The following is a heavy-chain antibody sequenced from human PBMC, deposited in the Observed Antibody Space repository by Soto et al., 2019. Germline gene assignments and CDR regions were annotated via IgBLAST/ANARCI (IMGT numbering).Heavy chain of an antibody. V-gene: IGHV4-59*11. CDR3: ARGGEGLDV. CDR2: IHYSGAA. CDR1: GGSFTNHY. J-gene: IGHJ6*02. D-gene: IGHD3-16*01. Sequence: SETLSLTCTVSGGSFTNHYWSWVRQAPGKGLEWIGYIHYSGAAKYSTSLQSRASLSVDTSKRQVFLRLTSVAAADTAIYFCARGGEGLDVWGQGTTVTVSS.